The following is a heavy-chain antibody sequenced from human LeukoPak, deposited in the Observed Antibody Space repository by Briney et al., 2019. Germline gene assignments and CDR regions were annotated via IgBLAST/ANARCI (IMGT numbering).Heavy chain of an antibody. CDR1: GYTLGDYG. V-gene: IGHV1-18*01. CDR2: ISIKNDYT. D-gene: IGHD2-2*01. Sequence: ASVRVSCKASGYTLGDYGISWVRQAPGQGLEWMGWISIKNDYTNFAQSLQGRLTMTTDTSTSTAYMELRGLRSDDTAVYFCARSLSSADLDFWGQGTLVTVSS. CDR3: ARSLSSADLDF. J-gene: IGHJ4*02.